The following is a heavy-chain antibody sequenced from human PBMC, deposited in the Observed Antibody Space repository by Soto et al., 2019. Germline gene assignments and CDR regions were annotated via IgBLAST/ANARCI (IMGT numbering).Heavy chain of an antibody. CDR1: GYTFTSYG. V-gene: IGHV1-18*01. CDR2: IDAENGNT. J-gene: IGHJ4*02. CDR3: ATFGDNYDILTGLDY. D-gene: IGHD3-9*01. Sequence: ASVKVSCKASGYTFTSYGITWVRQAPGQRLEWMGGIDAENGNTKYSQKFQGRVTITEDTSTDTAYMELSSLRSEDTAVYYCATFGDNYDILTGLDYWGQGTLVTVSS.